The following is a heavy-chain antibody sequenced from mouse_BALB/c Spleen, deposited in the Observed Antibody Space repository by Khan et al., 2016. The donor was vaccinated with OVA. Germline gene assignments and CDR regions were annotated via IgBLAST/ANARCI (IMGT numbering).Heavy chain of an antibody. CDR3: AKGGYYDNSLFDY. Sequence: QIQLVQSGPELVKPGASVKISCKASGFTFTDYYIHWVKQKPGQGLEWIGWIYPGSGNTKYNEKFKGMATLTVDTSSSTAYMQLSSLTSEDTAFYFCAKGGYYDNSLFDYWGQGTTLTVSS. V-gene: IGHV1-84*02. D-gene: IGHD1-1*01. J-gene: IGHJ2*01. CDR2: IYPGSGNT. CDR1: GFTFTDYY.